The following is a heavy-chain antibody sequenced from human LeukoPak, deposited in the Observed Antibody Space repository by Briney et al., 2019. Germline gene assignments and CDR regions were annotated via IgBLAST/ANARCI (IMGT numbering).Heavy chain of an antibody. J-gene: IGHJ4*02. V-gene: IGHV3-7*05. CDR3: ARSGLRYFDCPDY. CDR2: IKQDGSEK. CDR1: GFTFSRCW. Sequence: PGGSLRLSCAASGFTFSRCWMSWVRQAPGKGLEWVATIKQDGSEKYYVDSVKGRFTISRDNAKNSLSLQMNSLRAEDTAVYYCARSGLRYFDCPDYWGQGALVTVSS. D-gene: IGHD3-9*01.